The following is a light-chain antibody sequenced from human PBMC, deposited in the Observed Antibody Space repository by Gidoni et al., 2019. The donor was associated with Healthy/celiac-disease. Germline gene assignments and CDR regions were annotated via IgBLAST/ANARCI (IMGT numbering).Light chain of an antibody. CDR2: GGS. CDR3: CSYAGSSGV. CDR1: SSDVGSYNL. V-gene: IGLV2-23*01. J-gene: IGLJ3*02. Sequence: QSALTQPDSVSGSPGQSITLSCTGTSSDVGSYNLVSWYQQHPGKAPKLMIYGGSKRPSGVSNRFSGCKSGNTASLTISGLQAEDEADDYCCSYAGSSGVFGGGTKLTVL.